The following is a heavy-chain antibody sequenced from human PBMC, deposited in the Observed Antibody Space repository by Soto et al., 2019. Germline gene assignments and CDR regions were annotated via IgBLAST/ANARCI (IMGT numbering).Heavy chain of an antibody. J-gene: IGHJ6*02. V-gene: IGHV4-31*03. CDR2: IYYSGST. CDR1: GGSISSGGYY. Sequence: PSETLSLTCTVSGGSISSGGYYWSWIRQHPGQGLEWIGYIYYSGSTYYNPSLKSRVTISVDTSKNQFSLKLSSVTAADTAVYYCARGLLYSSSWYGAYYYGMDVWGQGTTVTVSS. CDR3: ARGLLYSSSWYGAYYYGMDV. D-gene: IGHD6-13*01.